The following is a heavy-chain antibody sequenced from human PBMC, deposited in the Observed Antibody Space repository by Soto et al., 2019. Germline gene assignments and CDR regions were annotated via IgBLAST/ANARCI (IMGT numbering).Heavy chain of an antibody. CDR2: INAGNGNT. J-gene: IGHJ4*02. V-gene: IGHV1-3*01. CDR3: ARGGTPIGY. CDR1: GYTFTSYA. D-gene: IGHD3-16*01. Sequence: ASVKVSCKASGYTFTSYAMHWVRQAPGQRLEWMGWINAGNGNTKYSQKFQGRVTMTTDTSTSTAYMELRSLRSDDTAVYYCARGGTPIGYWGQGTLVTVSS.